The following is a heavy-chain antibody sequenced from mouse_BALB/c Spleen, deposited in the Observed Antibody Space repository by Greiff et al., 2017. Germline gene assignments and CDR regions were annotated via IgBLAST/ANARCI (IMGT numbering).Heavy chain of an antibody. Sequence: VQVVESGPGLVAPSQSLSITCTVSGFSLTGYGVNWVRQPPGTGLEWLGMIWGDGSTDYNSALKSRLSISKDNSKSQVFLKMNSLQTDDTARYYCARDRGSGHYFDYWGQGTTRTVSA. CDR1: GFSLTGYG. CDR2: IWGDGST. D-gene: IGHD3-1*01. CDR3: ARDRGSGHYFDY. J-gene: IGHJ2*01. V-gene: IGHV2-6-7*01.